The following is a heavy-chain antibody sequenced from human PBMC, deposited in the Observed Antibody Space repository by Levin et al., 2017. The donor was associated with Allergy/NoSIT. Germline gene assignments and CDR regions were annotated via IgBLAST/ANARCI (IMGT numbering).Heavy chain of an antibody. J-gene: IGHJ4*02. Sequence: GESLKISCAASGFTFSSYSMNWVRQAPGKGLEWVSSISSSSSYIYYADSVKGRFTISRDNAKNSLYLQMNSLRAEDTAVYYCARAFEDGYSVFDYWGQGTLVTVSS. CDR1: GFTFSSYS. V-gene: IGHV3-21*01. CDR2: ISSSSSYI. D-gene: IGHD5-24*01. CDR3: ARAFEDGYSVFDY.